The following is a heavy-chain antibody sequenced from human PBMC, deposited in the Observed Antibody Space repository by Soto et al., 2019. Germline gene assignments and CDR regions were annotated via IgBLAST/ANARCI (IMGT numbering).Heavy chain of an antibody. D-gene: IGHD2-15*01. V-gene: IGHV3-33*01. J-gene: IGHJ6*02. CDR1: GFTFSNNG. CDR2: IWYDGINK. CDR3: ARDRVQMVDGLDV. Sequence: QVQLVESGGGVVQPGRSLRRSCAASGFTFSNNGMHWVRQAPGKGLEWVAVIWYDGINKYYADSVKGRFIISRDNSKNTVYLQMNSLRAEDTAVYYCARDRVQMVDGLDVWGQGTTVTVSS.